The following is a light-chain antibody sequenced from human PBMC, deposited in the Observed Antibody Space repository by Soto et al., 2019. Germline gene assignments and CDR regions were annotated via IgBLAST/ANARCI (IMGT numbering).Light chain of an antibody. CDR2: AAS. CDR3: QQSYSTPRT. Sequence: DIQMTQSPSSLSASVGDRVTITCRASQSISTYLNWYQQKVGKAPKLLISAASSLQRGVPSRFSGSGSGTDFTLTISSLQPEDFATYYGQQSYSTPRTFGQGTKLEIK. V-gene: IGKV1-39*01. CDR1: QSISTY. J-gene: IGKJ2*02.